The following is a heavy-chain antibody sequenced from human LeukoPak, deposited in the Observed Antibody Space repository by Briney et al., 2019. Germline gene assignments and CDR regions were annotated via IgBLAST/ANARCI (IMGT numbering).Heavy chain of an antibody. Sequence: SETLSLTCTVSGYSISSGYYWGWIRQPPGKGLEWIGSIYHSGSTYYNPSLKSRVTISVDTSKNQFSLKLSSVTAADTAAYYCARYSGYADYWGQGTLVTVSS. CDR3: ARYSGYADY. D-gene: IGHD5-12*01. J-gene: IGHJ4*02. CDR2: IYHSGST. V-gene: IGHV4-38-2*02. CDR1: GYSISSGYY.